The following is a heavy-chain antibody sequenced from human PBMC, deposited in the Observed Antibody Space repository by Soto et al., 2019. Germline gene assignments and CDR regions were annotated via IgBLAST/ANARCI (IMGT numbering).Heavy chain of an antibody. CDR1: GGTFSSYA. CDR2: IIPIFGTA. J-gene: IGHJ4*02. CDR3: ARVPGGSSWSRTFDY. Sequence: GASVKVSCKASGGTFSSYAISWVRRAPGQGLEWMGGIIPIFGTANYAQKFQGRVTITADESTSTAYMELSSLRSEDTAVYYCARVPGGSSWSRTFDYWGQGTLVTVSS. V-gene: IGHV1-69*13. D-gene: IGHD6-13*01.